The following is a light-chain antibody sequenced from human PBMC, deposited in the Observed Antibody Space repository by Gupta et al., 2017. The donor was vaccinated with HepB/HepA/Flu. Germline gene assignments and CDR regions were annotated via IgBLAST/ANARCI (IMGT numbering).Light chain of an antibody. CDR1: QSVLYNKNY. V-gene: IGKV4-1*01. Sequence: DIVMTQSPDSLAVSLGERATINCKSSQSVLYNKNYLAWYQQKPGQPPKLLIYWASTLESGVPDRFSGSGSGTDFTLTISSLQAADVAVYYCQQYHSTPRTFGQGTKVEIK. CDR2: WAS. J-gene: IGKJ1*01. CDR3: QQYHSTPRT.